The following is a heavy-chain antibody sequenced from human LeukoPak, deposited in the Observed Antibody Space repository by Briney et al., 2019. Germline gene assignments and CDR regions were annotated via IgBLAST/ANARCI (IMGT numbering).Heavy chain of an antibody. CDR3: ARSSDSSSLQYFQH. CDR1: GFTFSSYW. V-gene: IGHV3-74*01. CDR2: INGDGRNI. Sequence: GGSLRLSCVASGFTFSSYWMHWVRQDPRKGLVWVSRINGDGRNINYADSVRGRFTISRDNAKNTLYLQMNTLRVEDTAVYYCARSSDSSSLQYFQHWGQGTLVTVSS. D-gene: IGHD6-6*01. J-gene: IGHJ1*01.